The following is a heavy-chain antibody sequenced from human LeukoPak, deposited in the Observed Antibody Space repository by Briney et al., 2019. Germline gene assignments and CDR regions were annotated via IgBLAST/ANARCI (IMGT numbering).Heavy chain of an antibody. CDR3: ARGPYSSGCLHDY. Sequence: GGSLRLSCAASGFTFSSYSMNRVRQAPGKGLEWVSSISSSSSYIYYADSVKGRFTISRDNAKNSLYLQMNSLRAEDTAVYYCARGPYSSGCLHDYRGQGTLVTVSS. CDR2: ISSSSSYI. V-gene: IGHV3-21*01. J-gene: IGHJ4*02. D-gene: IGHD6-19*01. CDR1: GFTFSSYS.